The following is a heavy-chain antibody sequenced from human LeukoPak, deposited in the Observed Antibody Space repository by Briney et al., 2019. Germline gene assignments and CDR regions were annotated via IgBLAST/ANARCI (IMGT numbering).Heavy chain of an antibody. V-gene: IGHV3-69-1*01. CDR3: ARERGQGVDAFDI. J-gene: IGHJ3*02. CDR1: GFTFDDHG. CDR2: ISSSSTI. D-gene: IGHD6-13*01. Sequence: GGSLRLSCAASGFTFDDHGMNWVRQAPGKGLEWVSYISSSSTIYYADSVKGRFTISRDNAKYSLYLQMNSLRAEDTAVYYCARERGQGVDAFDIWGQGTMVTVSS.